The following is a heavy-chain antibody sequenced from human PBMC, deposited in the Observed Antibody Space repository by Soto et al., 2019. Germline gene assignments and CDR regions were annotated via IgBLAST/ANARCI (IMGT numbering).Heavy chain of an antibody. D-gene: IGHD2-15*01. CDR1: GLTFSSYE. CDR3: ARDGRIRRPDWYFDL. V-gene: IGHV3-48*03. Sequence: LRLSCAASGLTFSSYEMNWVRQAPGKGLEWVSYISRSGSTIYYADSVKGRVTISRDNAKNSLYLQMNSLRAEEAAVYYCARDGRIRRPDWYFDLWGRGTLVTVSS. J-gene: IGHJ2*01. CDR2: ISRSGSTI.